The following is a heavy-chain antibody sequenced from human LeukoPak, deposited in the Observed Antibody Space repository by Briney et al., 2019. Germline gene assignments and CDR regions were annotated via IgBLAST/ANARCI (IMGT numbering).Heavy chain of an antibody. D-gene: IGHD3-9*01. CDR2: ISSSSSTI. CDR3: ATGTKLRYFDWTFDY. CDR1: GFTFSSYS. V-gene: IGHV3-48*04. J-gene: IGHJ4*02. Sequence: GGSRRLSCAASGFTFSSYSMNWVRQAPGKGLEWVSYISSSSSTIYYADSVKGRFTISRDNAKNSLYLQMNSLRAEDTAVYYCATGTKLRYFDWTFDYWGQGTLVTVSS.